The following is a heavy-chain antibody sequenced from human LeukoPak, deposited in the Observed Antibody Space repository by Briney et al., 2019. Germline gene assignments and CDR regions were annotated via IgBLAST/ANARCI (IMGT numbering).Heavy chain of an antibody. Sequence: SETLSLTCTVPGGFISSYSWGWIRPPPGEGLEWIGYIYYSGSTNYNPSLKSRVTISVDTSKNQFSLKLSSVTAADTAVFYCARSGGYNYGYGVFDYWGQGTLVTVSS. J-gene: IGHJ4*02. D-gene: IGHD5-18*01. CDR2: IYYSGST. CDR1: GGFISSYS. CDR3: ARSGGYNYGYGVFDY. V-gene: IGHV4-59*01.